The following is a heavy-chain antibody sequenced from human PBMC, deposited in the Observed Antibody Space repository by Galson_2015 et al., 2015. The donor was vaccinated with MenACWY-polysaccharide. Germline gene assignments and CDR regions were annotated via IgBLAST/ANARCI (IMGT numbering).Heavy chain of an antibody. CDR1: GFSLSTSGVG. Sequence: PALVKPTQTLTLTCTFSGFSLSTSGVGVGWIRQPPGKALEWLALIYWDDDKRYSPSLKSRLTITKDTSKNQVVLTMTNMDPVDTATYYCAHNGPTDYCGGDCYSYYFDYWGQGTLVTVSS. J-gene: IGHJ4*02. D-gene: IGHD2-21*02. CDR3: AHNGPTDYCGGDCYSYYFDY. CDR2: IYWDDDK. V-gene: IGHV2-5*02.